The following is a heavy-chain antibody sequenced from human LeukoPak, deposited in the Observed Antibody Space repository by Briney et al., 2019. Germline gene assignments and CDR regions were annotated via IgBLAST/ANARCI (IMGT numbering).Heavy chain of an antibody. V-gene: IGHV3-74*01. CDR1: GFTFSSYA. CDR2: INSDGSST. D-gene: IGHD3-10*01. Sequence: GGSLRLSCAASGFTFSSYAMTWVRQAPGKGLVWVSRINSDGSSTSYADSVKGRFTISRDNAKNTLYLQMNSLRAEDTAVYYCARGFVVRGVNLDWGQGTLVTVS. CDR3: ARGFVVRGVNLD. J-gene: IGHJ4*02.